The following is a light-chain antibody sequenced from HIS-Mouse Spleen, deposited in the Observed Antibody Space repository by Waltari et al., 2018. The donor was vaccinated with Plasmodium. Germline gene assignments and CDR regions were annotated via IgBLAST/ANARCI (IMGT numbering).Light chain of an antibody. Sequence: DIQMTQSPSSLSASVGDRVTITCRASQSISSYLNWYQQKPGKAPKLLIYAASSLQSGVPSRFSGSGSGTDFTLTLRSLQPEDFAPYYCQQSYSTPPTFGGGTQVEIK. CDR2: AAS. CDR3: QQSYSTPPT. V-gene: IGKV1-39*01. J-gene: IGKJ4*01. CDR1: QSISSY.